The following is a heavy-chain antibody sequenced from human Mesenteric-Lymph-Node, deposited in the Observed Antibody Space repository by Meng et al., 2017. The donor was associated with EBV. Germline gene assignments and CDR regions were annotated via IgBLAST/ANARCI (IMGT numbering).Heavy chain of an antibody. CDR2: IYHGGT. Sequence: QGRVKELGPGLCKRSETLSLSCSVSGGSLRSIYGWCCGRHPPGKRLWYIGYIYHGGTNYNSSLKSRVTISVDNSKNQFSLRVSSVTAADTAVYFCARSPYCGGDCYWFDFWGEGTLVTVSS. CDR1: GGSLRSIYG. V-gene: IGHV4-4*02. D-gene: IGHD2-21*02. J-gene: IGHJ5*01. CDR3: ARSPYCGGDCYWFDF.